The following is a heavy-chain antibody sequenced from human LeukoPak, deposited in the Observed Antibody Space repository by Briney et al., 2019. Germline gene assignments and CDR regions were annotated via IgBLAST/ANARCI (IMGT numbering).Heavy chain of an antibody. CDR2: SRNKVKSYTT. CDR3: VRVRPGGAFWFDP. V-gene: IGHV3-72*01. Sequence: PGGSLRLSCAGSGFTLSDDYMDWVRQAPGKGLEWVGRSRNKVKSYTTDYAASVKGRFTISRDESKNSLFLQMNSLKTEDTAVYYCVRVRPGGAFWFDPWGQGTLVTVSS. D-gene: IGHD2-8*02. CDR1: GFTLSDDY. J-gene: IGHJ5*02.